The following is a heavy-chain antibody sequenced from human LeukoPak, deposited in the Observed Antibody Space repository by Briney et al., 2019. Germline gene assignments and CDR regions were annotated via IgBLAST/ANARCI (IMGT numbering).Heavy chain of an antibody. CDR1: GFTFSSYW. V-gene: IGHV3-7*01. J-gene: IGHJ4*02. CDR2: IKQDGSEK. Sequence: GGSLRLSCAASGFTFSSYWMSWVRQAPGKGLEWVANIKQDGSEKYYVDSVKGRFTISRDNAKNSLYLQMNSLRAKDTAVYYCARSPGRLASDYWGQGTLVTVSS. CDR3: ARSPGRLASDY. D-gene: IGHD1-26*01.